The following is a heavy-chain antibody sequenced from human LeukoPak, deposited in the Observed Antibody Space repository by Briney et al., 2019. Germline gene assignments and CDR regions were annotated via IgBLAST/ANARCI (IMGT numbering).Heavy chain of an antibody. CDR1: GYTFTNYY. CDR2: INPKSGGT. Sequence: ASVKVSCKASGYTFTNYYMHWVRQAPGLGFEWMGWINPKSGGTSYPQKFQGRLTMTRDTSISTAYMELSRLRPDDTAVYYCVPSANYYYFDYRGQGTLVTVSS. V-gene: IGHV1-2*02. CDR3: VPSANYYYFDY. J-gene: IGHJ4*02. D-gene: IGHD4/OR15-4a*01.